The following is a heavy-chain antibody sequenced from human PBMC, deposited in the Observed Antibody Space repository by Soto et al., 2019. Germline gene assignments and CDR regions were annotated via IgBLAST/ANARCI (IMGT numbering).Heavy chain of an antibody. CDR2: IYYSGST. D-gene: IGHD5-18*01. Sequence: QLQLQESGPGLVKPSETLSLTCTVSGGSISSSSYYWGWIRQPPGKGLEWIGSIYYSGSTYYNLSLKSRVTTSVDTSKNQFSLTLSSVTAAHTAVYYCARHAEWIPGYRGQGTLVPVSS. CDR1: GGSISSSSYY. CDR3: ARHAEWIPGY. J-gene: IGHJ4*02. V-gene: IGHV4-39*01.